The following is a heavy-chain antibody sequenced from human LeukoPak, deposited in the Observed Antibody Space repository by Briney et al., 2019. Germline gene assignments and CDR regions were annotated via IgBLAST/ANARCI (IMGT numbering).Heavy chain of an antibody. CDR1: GYTFTSYG. V-gene: IGHV1-18*01. D-gene: IGHD3-22*01. CDR2: ISGYSGDT. Sequence: ASVKVSCKASGYTFTSYGISWVRQAPGQGLEWMGWISGYSGDTDYAQKVQGRLTLTTDTSTSTAYMELRSLGFDDTAVYYCAKDRNMYSYDSSGHPLLGYFQNWGQGTLVTVSS. CDR3: AKDRNMYSYDSSGHPLLGYFQN. J-gene: IGHJ1*01.